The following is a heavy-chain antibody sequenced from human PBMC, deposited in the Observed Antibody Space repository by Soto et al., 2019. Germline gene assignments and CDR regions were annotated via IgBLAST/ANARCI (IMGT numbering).Heavy chain of an antibody. CDR2: INPKSGGT. V-gene: IGHV1-2*02. D-gene: IGHD2-15*01. J-gene: IGHJ4*02. CDR1: GYTFTVYY. Sequence: GASVKVSGKASGYTFTVYYMHWVRQAPGQGLEWMGWINPKSGGTMYPQKFQGRVTMTWDTSISTAYMALTRLRSDDTAVYYCARDLAKGGGSAGFDSWGPGTLVTV. CDR3: ARDLAKGGGSAGFDS.